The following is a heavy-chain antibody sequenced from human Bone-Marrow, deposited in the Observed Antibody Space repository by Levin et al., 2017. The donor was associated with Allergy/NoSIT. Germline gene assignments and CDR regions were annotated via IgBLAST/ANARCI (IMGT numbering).Heavy chain of an antibody. V-gene: IGHV3-74*01. D-gene: IGHD3-16*01. Sequence: GGSLRLSCVGSGYRFSKFWMHWVRQVPGKGLVWVSRTNEDGRITSYADSVKGRFTISRDNARNTLYLQMDSLSAEDAAVYYCARDVGGASGYWGQGTLVTVSS. CDR1: GYRFSKFW. CDR2: TNEDGRIT. J-gene: IGHJ4*02. CDR3: ARDVGGASGY.